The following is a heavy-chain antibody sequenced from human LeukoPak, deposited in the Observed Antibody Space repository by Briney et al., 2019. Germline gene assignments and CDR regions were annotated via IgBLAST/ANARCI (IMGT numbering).Heavy chain of an antibody. CDR2: MNPYSDNT. J-gene: IGHJ4*02. Sequence: ASVKVSCKTSGYTFTSYDINWVRQAPGQGLEWMAWMNPYSDNTGYLQKFRGRLTMTRDISIGTAYMELSSLRSEDTAVYYCARGLGYDSSPLDYWGQGTLVTVSA. CDR1: GYTFTSYD. D-gene: IGHD3-22*01. V-gene: IGHV1-8*01. CDR3: ARGLGYDSSPLDY.